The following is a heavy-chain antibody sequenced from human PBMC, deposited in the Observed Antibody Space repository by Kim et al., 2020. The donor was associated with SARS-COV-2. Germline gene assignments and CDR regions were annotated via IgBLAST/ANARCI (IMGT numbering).Heavy chain of an antibody. CDR1: GGTFSSYA. Sequence: SVKVSCKASGGTFSSYAISWVRQAPGQGLEWMGRIIPILGIANYAQKFQGRVTITADKSTSTAYMELSSLRSEDTAVYYCAREDYDFWSGFDYWGQGTLVTVSS. D-gene: IGHD3-3*01. CDR3: AREDYDFWSGFDY. J-gene: IGHJ4*02. V-gene: IGHV1-69*04. CDR2: IIPILGIA.